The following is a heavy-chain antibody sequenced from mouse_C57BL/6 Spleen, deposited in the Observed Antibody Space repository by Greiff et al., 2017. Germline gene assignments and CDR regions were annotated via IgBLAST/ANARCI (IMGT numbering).Heavy chain of an antibody. CDR3: ARWGTTGYYYAMDY. CDR1: GYAFSSSW. D-gene: IGHD1-1*01. J-gene: IGHJ4*01. CDR2: IYPGDGDT. V-gene: IGHV1-82*01. Sequence: QVQLQQSGPELVKPGSSVKISCKASGYAFSSSWMNWVKQRPGKGFEWIGRIYPGDGDTNYNGKFKGKATLTADKSSSTAYMQLSSLTSEDSAVYFCARWGTTGYYYAMDYWGQGTSVTVSS.